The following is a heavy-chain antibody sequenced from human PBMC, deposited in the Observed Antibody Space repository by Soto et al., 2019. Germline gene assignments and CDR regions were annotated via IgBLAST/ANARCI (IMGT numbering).Heavy chain of an antibody. V-gene: IGHV3-48*01. CDR3: ARDRIYDILTGYYGFGWFDP. J-gene: IGHJ5*02. Sequence: GGSLRLSCAASGFTFSSYSMNWVRQAPGKGLEWVSYISSSSSTIYYADSVKGRFTISRDNAKNSLYLQMNSLRAEDTAVYYCARDRIYDILTGYYGFGWFDPWGQGTLVTVSS. CDR1: GFTFSSYS. D-gene: IGHD3-9*01. CDR2: ISSSSSTI.